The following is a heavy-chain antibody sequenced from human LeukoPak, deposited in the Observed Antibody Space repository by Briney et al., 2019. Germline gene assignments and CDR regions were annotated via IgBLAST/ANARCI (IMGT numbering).Heavy chain of an antibody. V-gene: IGHV1-18*01. CDR2: ISAYNGNT. D-gene: IGHD1-1*01. CDR1: GYTFTSYG. Sequence: GASVKVSCKASGYTFTSYGISWVRQAPGQGLEWMGWISAYNGNTNYAQKFQGRVTITTDESTSTAYMELSSLRSEDTAVYYCARGNVDPKKGPIDYWGQGTLVTVSS. J-gene: IGHJ4*02. CDR3: ARGNVDPKKGPIDY.